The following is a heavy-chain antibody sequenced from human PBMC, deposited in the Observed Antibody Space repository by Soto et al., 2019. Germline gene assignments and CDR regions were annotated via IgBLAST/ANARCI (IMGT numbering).Heavy chain of an antibody. CDR2: ISYSGST. CDR3: ARDLGSEQWFFDS. D-gene: IGHD3-22*01. CDR1: GGSISSGGYY. Sequence: ASETLSLTCTVSGGSISSGGYYWSWIRQHPGKGLEWIGYISYSGSTYYNPSLKSRVTMSVDTSKNQFSLKLTSVTAADTAVYYCARDLGSEQWFFDSWGQGSLVTVSS. V-gene: IGHV4-31*03. J-gene: IGHJ4*02.